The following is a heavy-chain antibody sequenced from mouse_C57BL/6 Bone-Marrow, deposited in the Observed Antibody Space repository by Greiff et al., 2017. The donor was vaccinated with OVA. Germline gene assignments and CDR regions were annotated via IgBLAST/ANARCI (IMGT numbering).Heavy chain of an antibody. V-gene: IGHV1-81*01. J-gene: IGHJ3*01. CDR2: IYPRSGNT. CDR1: GYTFTSYG. CDR3: ARAHSSGYVAY. Sequence: QVQLQQSGAELARPGASVKLSCKASGYTFTSYGISWVKQRTGQGLEWIGEIYPRSGNTYYNEKFKGKATLTADKSSSTAYMELRSLTSEDTAVYFCARAHSSGYVAYWGQGTLVTVSA. D-gene: IGHD3-2*02.